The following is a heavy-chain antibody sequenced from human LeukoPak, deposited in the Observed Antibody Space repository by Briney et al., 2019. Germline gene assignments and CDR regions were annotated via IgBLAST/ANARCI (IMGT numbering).Heavy chain of an antibody. CDR1: GYTFTSYY. CDR2: MNPNSGAT. V-gene: IGHV1-2*02. J-gene: IGHJ5*02. D-gene: IGHD5-24*01. CDR3: ARVIRRDGYNYQFDP. Sequence: GASVKVSCKASGYTFTSYYMHWVRQAPGQGLEWMGWMNPNSGATNYAQKFQGRVTMTRDTSSSTAYMELSWLTSDDTAVYYCARVIRRDGYNYQFDPWGQGTLVTVSS.